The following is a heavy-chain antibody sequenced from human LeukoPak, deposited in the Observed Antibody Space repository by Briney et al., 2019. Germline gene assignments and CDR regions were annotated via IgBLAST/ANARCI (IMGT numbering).Heavy chain of an antibody. D-gene: IGHD2-8*02. CDR3: ARVPGPRRDDAFQM. CDR1: GFTFTNYH. Sequence: GGSLRLSCAASGFTFTNYHMNWVRQAPGKGLEWVSYISSSTSTIYYADSVKGRFTISRDNAKNSLYLQMNSLRAEDTAMYYCARVPGPRRDDAFQMWAQRPMVPGSS. V-gene: IGHV3-48*01. CDR2: ISSSTSTI. J-gene: IGHJ3*02.